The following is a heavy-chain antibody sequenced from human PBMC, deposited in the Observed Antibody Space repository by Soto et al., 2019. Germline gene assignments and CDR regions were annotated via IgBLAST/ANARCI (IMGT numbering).Heavy chain of an antibody. CDR2: INDNGSDK. CDR1: GFTFNTFC. Sequence: GGSLRLSCAASGFTFNTFCMSWVRQAPGKGLEWVSSINDNGSDKYYVDSVKGRFTVSRDNVKNFLYLQMHSLIAEDTAVYYCARGHYSNCLGGQGNMGTVSS. V-gene: IGHV3-7*01. J-gene: IGHJ4*02. D-gene: IGHD4-4*01. CDR3: ARGHYSNCL.